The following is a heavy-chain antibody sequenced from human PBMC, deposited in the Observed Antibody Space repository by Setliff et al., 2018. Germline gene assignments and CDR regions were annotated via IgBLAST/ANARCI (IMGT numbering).Heavy chain of an antibody. J-gene: IGHJ4*02. CDR2: ISSSSDTI. Sequence: PSETLSLTCTLSGDFISTYAMNWVRQAPGKGLEWVSYISSSSDTIHYADSVKGRFTISRDNAKNSLYLQMNSLRVEDTAFYFCARDQSLYYDILTGSFDYWGPGTLVTVSS. D-gene: IGHD3-9*01. V-gene: IGHV3-48*04. CDR3: ARDQSLYYDILTGSFDY. CDR1: GDFISTYA.